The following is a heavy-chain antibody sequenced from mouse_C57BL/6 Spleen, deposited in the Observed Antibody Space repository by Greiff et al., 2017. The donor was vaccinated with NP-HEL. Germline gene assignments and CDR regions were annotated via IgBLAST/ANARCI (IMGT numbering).Heavy chain of an antibody. V-gene: IGHV5-15*01. J-gene: IGHJ3*01. CDR3: ARQQDYGGSSGFAY. CDR1: GFTFSDYG. Sequence: EVQLVESGGGLVQPGGSLKLSCAASGFTFSDYGMAWVRQAPRKGPEWVAFISNLAYSIYYADTVTGRFTISRENAKNTLDLEMSSLRSEDTAMYYCARQQDYGGSSGFAYWGQGTLVTVSA. CDR2: ISNLAYSI. D-gene: IGHD1-1*01.